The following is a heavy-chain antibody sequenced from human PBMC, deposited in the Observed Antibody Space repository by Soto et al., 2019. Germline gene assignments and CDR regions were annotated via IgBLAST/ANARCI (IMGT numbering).Heavy chain of an antibody. V-gene: IGHV3-23*01. CDR3: AKVVRRSSKGSWNPFDY. D-gene: IGHD6-13*01. J-gene: IGHJ4*02. Sequence: EVQLLESGGGLVQPGGSLRLSCAGSGFTFSSYAMNWVCQAPGKGLEWVSGISGSGGSTYYADSVKGRFTISRDNSKNTLYLQMNSLRAEDTAVYYCAKVVRRSSKGSWNPFDYWGQGTLVTVSS. CDR2: ISGSGGST. CDR1: GFTFSSYA.